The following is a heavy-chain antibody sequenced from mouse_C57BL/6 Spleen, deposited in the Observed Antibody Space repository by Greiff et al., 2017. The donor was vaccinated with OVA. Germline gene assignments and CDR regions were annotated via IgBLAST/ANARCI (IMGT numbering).Heavy chain of an antibody. CDR3: AREVRWLLTY. CDR2: INPSNGGT. D-gene: IGHD2-3*01. CDR1: GYTFNSSW. Sequence: VQLQQPGTELVRPGASVKLSCKASGYTFNSSWLHWVKQRPGHGLEWIGNINPSNGGTKYDEKFQSKAPLTVDTSSSTAYLQLSSLTAEDTAVYDCAREVRWLLTYWGQGTTLTVSA. J-gene: IGHJ2*01. V-gene: IGHV1-53*01.